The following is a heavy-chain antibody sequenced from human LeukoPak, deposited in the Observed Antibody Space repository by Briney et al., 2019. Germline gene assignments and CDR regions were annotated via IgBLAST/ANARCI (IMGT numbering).Heavy chain of an antibody. D-gene: IGHD5-18*01. CDR3: ASYTAGGGGLDY. Sequence: GSLRLSCAASGFTFSNAWMSWIRQPPGKGLEWIGEINHSGSTNYNPSLKSRVTISVDTSKNQFSLKLSSVTAADTAVYYCASYTAGGGGLDYWGQGTLVTVSS. CDR1: GFTFSNAW. V-gene: IGHV4-34*01. CDR2: INHSGST. J-gene: IGHJ4*02.